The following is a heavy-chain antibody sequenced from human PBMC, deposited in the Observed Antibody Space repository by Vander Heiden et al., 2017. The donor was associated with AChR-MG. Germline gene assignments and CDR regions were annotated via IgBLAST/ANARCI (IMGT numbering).Heavy chain of an antibody. CDR2: SYSSGST. CDR1: GCSISSGGSY. CDR3: ARDLGAVAGTLLMV. Sequence: QVQLQESGPGLVKPSQTLALTCTFSGCSISSGGSYGSWIRQHPGKGLELIGYSYSSGSTHYNPSLKSRVTISGDTSKNQFSLKLSSVTAADTAVYYCARDLGAVAGTLLMVWGQGTLVTVSS. J-gene: IGHJ4*02. D-gene: IGHD6-19*01. V-gene: IGHV4-31*03.